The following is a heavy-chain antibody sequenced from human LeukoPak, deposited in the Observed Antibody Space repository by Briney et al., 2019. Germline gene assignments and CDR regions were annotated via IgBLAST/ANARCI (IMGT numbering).Heavy chain of an antibody. V-gene: IGHV4-59*12. J-gene: IGHJ5*02. CDR2: IYYSGST. CDR1: GGSISSYY. CDR3: ARPTAAMVTA. D-gene: IGHD5-18*01. Sequence: SGTLSLTCTVSGGSISSYYWSWIRQPPGKGLEWIGYIYYSGSTNYNPSLKSRVTISVDTSKNQFSLKLSSVTAADTAVYYCARPTAAMVTAWGQGTLVTVSS.